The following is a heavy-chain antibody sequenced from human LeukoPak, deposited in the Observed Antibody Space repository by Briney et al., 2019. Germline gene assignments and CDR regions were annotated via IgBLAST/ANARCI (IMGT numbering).Heavy chain of an antibody. V-gene: IGHV3-33*01. CDR2: IYYDGSNI. Sequence: HSGGSLRLSCAASEFTFTTYGMHWVRQAPGKGLEWVAFIYYDGSNIYYADYVKGRFTISRDISKNTLYLQMDSLRAEDTAIYYCARDRKTNSFDYWGQGTLVTVSS. D-gene: IGHD1-14*01. J-gene: IGHJ4*02. CDR3: ARDRKTNSFDY. CDR1: EFTFTTYG.